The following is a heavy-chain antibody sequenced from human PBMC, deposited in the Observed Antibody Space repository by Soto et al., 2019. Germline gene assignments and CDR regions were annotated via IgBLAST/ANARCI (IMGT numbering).Heavy chain of an antibody. Sequence: EVQLLESGGGLVRPGGSLRLSCAASGFTFSNYAMNWVRQAPGKGLEWVSAISGSGSTYYADSVKGRFTISSDNSKNTLYLQMISLRAEDTAVYYCAKVTLLLAYSDYWGPGTLVTVSS. V-gene: IGHV3-23*01. CDR1: GFTFSNYA. CDR2: ISGSGST. J-gene: IGHJ4*02. CDR3: AKVTLLLAYSDY. D-gene: IGHD3-3*02.